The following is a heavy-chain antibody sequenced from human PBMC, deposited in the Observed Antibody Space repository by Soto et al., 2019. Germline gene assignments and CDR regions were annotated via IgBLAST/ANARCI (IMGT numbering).Heavy chain of an antibody. J-gene: IGHJ4*02. CDR1: GFTFSNYA. CDR3: AKRPGLAHLDY. D-gene: IGHD6-25*01. CDR2: ISSSGGST. V-gene: IGHV3-23*01. Sequence: EVQLLESGGGLVQPGGSLRLSCAASGFTFSNYAMSWVRQAPGKGLEWVSAISSSGGSTYYADSVKGRFTISRDNSKDTLYLQMNSLRAEETAVYYCAKRPGLAHLDYWGQGTLVTVSS.